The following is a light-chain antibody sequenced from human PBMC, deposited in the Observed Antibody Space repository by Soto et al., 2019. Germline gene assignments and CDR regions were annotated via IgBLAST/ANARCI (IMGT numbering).Light chain of an antibody. CDR3: QQFSSYPLT. Sequence: EFVLTQSPGTLSLSPGERATLSCRASQTVRNNYLAWYQQKPGQAPRLLIYDASSRATGIPDRFSGGGSGTDFTLTISRLAPEDFAVYYCQQFSSYPLTFGGGTKVDIX. CDR1: QTVRNNY. V-gene: IGKV3-20*01. J-gene: IGKJ4*01. CDR2: DAS.